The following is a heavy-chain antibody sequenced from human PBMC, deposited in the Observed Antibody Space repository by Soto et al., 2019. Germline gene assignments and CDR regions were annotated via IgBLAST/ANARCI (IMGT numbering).Heavy chain of an antibody. D-gene: IGHD3-10*01. J-gene: IGHJ4*02. CDR1: GDSVSSKSAT. V-gene: IGHV6-1*01. CDR2: TYYRSKWST. Sequence: RSLTCAISGDSVSSKSATWNWIRQAPSRGLEWLGRTYYRSKWSTDYAVSLRGRITVSPDSSKNQFSLRLTSLTPEDTAVYYCARALAGSYDYWGQGTLVTVSS. CDR3: ARALAGSYDY.